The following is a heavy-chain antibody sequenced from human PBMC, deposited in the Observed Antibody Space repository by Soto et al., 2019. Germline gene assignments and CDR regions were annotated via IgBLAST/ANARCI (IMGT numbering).Heavy chain of an antibody. J-gene: IGHJ4*02. CDR1: GFTFSSYA. D-gene: IGHD3-22*01. CDR2: ISGSGGST. CDR3: AKERSYYDSSGTILTLFDY. V-gene: IGHV3-23*01. Sequence: GGSLRLSCAASGFTFSSYAMSWVRQAPGKGLEWVSAISGSGGSTYYADSVKGRFTISRDNSKNMLFLQMNSLRAEDTAVYYCAKERSYYDSSGTILTLFDYWGQGTLVTVSS.